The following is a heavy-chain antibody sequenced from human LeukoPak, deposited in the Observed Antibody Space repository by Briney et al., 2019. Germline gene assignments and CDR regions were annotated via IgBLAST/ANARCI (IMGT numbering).Heavy chain of an antibody. V-gene: IGHV1-69*05. CDR2: IIPIFGTA. J-gene: IGHJ6*03. CDR1: GGTFSSYA. CDR3: ARDTRYYDFWSGYYLTPTNYYYYMDV. Sequence: SVKVSCKASGGTFSSYAISWVRQAPGQGLEWMGGIIPIFGTANYAQKFQGRVTITTDESTSTAYMELSSLRSEDTAVYYCARDTRYYDFWSGYYLTPTNYYYYMDVWGKGTTVTVSS. D-gene: IGHD3-3*01.